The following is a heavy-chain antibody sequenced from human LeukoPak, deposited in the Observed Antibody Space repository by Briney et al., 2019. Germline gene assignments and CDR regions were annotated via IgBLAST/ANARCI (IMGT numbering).Heavy chain of an antibody. CDR2: ISGSGVST. CDR1: GFTFSSHA. Sequence: PGGSLRLSCAASGFTFSSHAMNWVRQAPGKGLEWVSAISGSGVSTYYADSVKGRFTISRDNSKNTLYLQMNSLRAEDTAVYYCAKEPDVYCSGGSCYSYPYYYYGMDVWGQGTTVTVSS. V-gene: IGHV3-23*01. CDR3: AKEPDVYCSGGSCYSYPYYYYGMDV. D-gene: IGHD2-15*01. J-gene: IGHJ6*02.